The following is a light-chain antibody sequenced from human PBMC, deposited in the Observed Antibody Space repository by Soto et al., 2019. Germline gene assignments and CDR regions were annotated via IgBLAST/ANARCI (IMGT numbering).Light chain of an antibody. V-gene: IGKV3-15*01. CDR3: QQRSNWPPWT. J-gene: IGKJ1*01. Sequence: AMTHSPATLSVSPGDISTRSFTPGQNIVSRLAWYLHRPGQPPRLTMYDISTRATGVPGRFTGSGSGTDFTLTISSLQTEDFAVYYCQQRSNWPPWTFGQGTKVDIK. CDR2: DIS. CDR1: QNIVSR.